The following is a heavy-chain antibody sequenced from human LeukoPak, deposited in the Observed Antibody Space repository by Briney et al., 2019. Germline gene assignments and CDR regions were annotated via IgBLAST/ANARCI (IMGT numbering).Heavy chain of an antibody. D-gene: IGHD4-17*01. CDR1: GFTVSSNY. CDR2: ICSGGST. V-gene: IGHV3-66*01. CDR3: ARGNTVTTFDY. Sequence: GGSLRLSCAASGFTVSSNYMSWVRQAPGKGLEWVSVICSGGSTYYADSVKGRFTISRDNSKNTLYLQMNSLRAEDTAVYYCARGNTVTTFDYWGQGTLVTVSS. J-gene: IGHJ4*02.